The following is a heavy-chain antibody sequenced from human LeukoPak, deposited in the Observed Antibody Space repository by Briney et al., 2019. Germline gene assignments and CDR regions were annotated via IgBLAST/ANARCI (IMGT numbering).Heavy chain of an antibody. V-gene: IGHV3-53*01. Sequence: PGGSLRLSCAASGFTVSSNYMSWVRQAPGKGLEWVSVIYSGGSTYYADSVKGRFTISRDNSKNTLYLQMNNLRAEDTAVYYCARDYLRHSGYDGVTDYWGQGTLVTVSS. CDR1: GFTVSSNY. CDR3: ARDYLRHSGYDGVTDY. CDR2: IYSGGST. J-gene: IGHJ4*02. D-gene: IGHD5-12*01.